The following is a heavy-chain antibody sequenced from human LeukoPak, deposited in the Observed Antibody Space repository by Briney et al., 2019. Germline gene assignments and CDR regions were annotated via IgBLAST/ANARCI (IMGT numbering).Heavy chain of an antibody. J-gene: IGHJ6*02. Sequence: ASVKVSCKASGGTFSSYAISWVRQAPGQGLEWMGRIIPILGIANYAQKFQGRVTITADKSTSTAYMELSSLRSEDTAVYYCARFLPLLTGTTVGMDVWGQGTTVTVSS. CDR3: ARFLPLLTGTTVGMDV. V-gene: IGHV1-69*04. CDR2: IIPILGIA. D-gene: IGHD1-20*01. CDR1: GGTFSSYA.